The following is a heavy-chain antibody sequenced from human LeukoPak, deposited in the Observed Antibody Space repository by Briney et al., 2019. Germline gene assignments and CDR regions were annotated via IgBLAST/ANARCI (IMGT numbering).Heavy chain of an antibody. D-gene: IGHD5-24*01. J-gene: IGHJ4*02. V-gene: IGHV3-30*02. CDR2: IRYDGNSE. CDR3: AKGGDGYNYGSYFDY. Sequence: GGSLRLSCAASGFTFSSNGMHWVRQAPGKGLEWVAFIRYDGNSEFYVDSVKGRFTISRDNSKNTLYLQMNSLRAEDTAVYYCAKGGDGYNYGSYFDYWGQGTLVTVSS. CDR1: GFTFSSNG.